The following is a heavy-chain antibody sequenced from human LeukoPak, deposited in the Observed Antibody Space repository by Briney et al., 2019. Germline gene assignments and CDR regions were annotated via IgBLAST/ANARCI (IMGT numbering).Heavy chain of an antibody. V-gene: IGHV3-7*01. J-gene: IGHJ4*02. Sequence: EGSLRLSCAASGFTFSSYAMSWVRQAPGKGLEWVASINPDGIKRYSADSVKGRFTISRDNARNSLYLQMDSLRVEDTAFYYCARDLAFSRLDYWGQGVLVTVSS. CDR3: ARDLAFSRLDY. CDR2: INPDGIKR. CDR1: GFTFSSYA. D-gene: IGHD2/OR15-2a*01.